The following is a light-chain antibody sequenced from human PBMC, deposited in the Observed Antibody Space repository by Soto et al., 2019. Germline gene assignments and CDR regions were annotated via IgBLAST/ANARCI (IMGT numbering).Light chain of an antibody. CDR1: QSVTTF. CDR3: QQRTTSPLT. CDR2: DAS. Sequence: EIVLTQSPVTLSLSPGERATLSCRASQSVTTFLAWYQQKPGQAPRLLLYDASKRATGIPARFSGSGSGTDFTLTISSLEPEDFAVYYCQQRTTSPLTFGGGTKVEIK. J-gene: IGKJ4*01. V-gene: IGKV3-11*01.